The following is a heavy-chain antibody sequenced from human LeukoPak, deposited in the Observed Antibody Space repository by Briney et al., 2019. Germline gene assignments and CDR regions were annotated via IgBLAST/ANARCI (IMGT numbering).Heavy chain of an antibody. CDR2: ISSSGGST. Sequence: GGSLRLSCAASGFTFSSYGMSWVRQAPGKGLEWVSAISSSGGSTYYADSVKGRFTISRDNSKNTLYLQMNSLRAEDTAVYYCARDLVAYGDYSGFGWPDPWGQGTLVTVSS. D-gene: IGHD2-21*02. CDR1: GFTFSSYG. CDR3: ARDLVAYGDYSGFGWPDP. J-gene: IGHJ5*02. V-gene: IGHV3-23*01.